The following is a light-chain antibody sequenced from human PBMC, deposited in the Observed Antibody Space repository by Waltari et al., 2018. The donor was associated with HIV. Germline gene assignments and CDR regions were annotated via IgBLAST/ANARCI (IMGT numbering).Light chain of an antibody. CDR2: AVT. V-gene: IGLV2-14*03. CDR3: ISYTSSGTLV. J-gene: IGLJ2*01. CDR1: TSDLGDYYY. Sequence: QSALTQPASMSGSPGQSITISCTGTTSDLGDYYYVSWYQQHPGRAPKIMICAVTKRPSGVSNRFSGSKSGSTASLTISGLQAEDEADYYCISYTSSGTLVFGGGTKLTVL.